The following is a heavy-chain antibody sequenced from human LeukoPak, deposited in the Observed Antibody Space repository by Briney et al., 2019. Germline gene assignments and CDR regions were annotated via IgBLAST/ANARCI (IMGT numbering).Heavy chain of an antibody. CDR3: ARDGWLQLHAFDI. J-gene: IGHJ3*02. CDR2: INAGNGNT. CDR1: GYTFTSYA. Sequence: ASVKVSCKASGYTFTSYAMHWVRQAPGQRLEWMGWINAGNGNTKYSQEFQGRVTITRDTSASTAYMELSSLRSEDTAVYYCARDGWLQLHAFDIWGQGTMVTVSS. D-gene: IGHD5-24*01. V-gene: IGHV1-3*03.